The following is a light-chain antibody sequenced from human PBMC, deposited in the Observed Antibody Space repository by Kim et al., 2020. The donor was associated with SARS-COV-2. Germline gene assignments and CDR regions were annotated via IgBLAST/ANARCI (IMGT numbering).Light chain of an antibody. CDR1: ALPKQY. J-gene: IGLJ2*01. V-gene: IGLV3-25*03. Sequence: SPGQTARITCSGDALPKQYAYWYQQKPGQAPVLVIYKDSERPSGIPERFSGSSSGTTVTLTISGVQAEDEADYYCQSADSSGTNVVFGGGTQLTVL. CDR3: QSADSSGTNVV. CDR2: KDS.